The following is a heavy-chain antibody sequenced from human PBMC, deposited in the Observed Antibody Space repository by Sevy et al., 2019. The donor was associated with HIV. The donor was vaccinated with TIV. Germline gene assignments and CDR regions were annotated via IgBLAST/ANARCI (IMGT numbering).Heavy chain of an antibody. CDR3: ATDRPYDSSGYWLFDY. J-gene: IGHJ4*02. CDR2: FDPEDGET. V-gene: IGHV1-24*01. D-gene: IGHD3-22*01. Sequence: ASVKVSCKVSGYTLTELSMHWVRQAPGKGLEWMGGFDPEDGETIYAQKFQGRVTMTEDTSTDTAYMDPSSLRSEDTAVYYCATDRPYDSSGYWLFDYWGQGTLVTVSS. CDR1: GYTLTELS.